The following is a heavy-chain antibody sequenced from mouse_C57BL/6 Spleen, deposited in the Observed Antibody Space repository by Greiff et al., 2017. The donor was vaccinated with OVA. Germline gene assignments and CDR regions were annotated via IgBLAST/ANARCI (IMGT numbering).Heavy chain of an antibody. Sequence: VQRVESGPGLVAPSQSLSITCTVSGFSLTSYGVHWVRQPPGKGLEWLVVIWSDGSTTYNSALKSRLSISKDNSKSQVFLKMNSLQTDDTDMYYCARHYYGSSYGYFDVWGTGTTVTVSS. CDR1: GFSLTSYG. CDR2: IWSDGST. CDR3: ARHYYGSSYGYFDV. V-gene: IGHV2-6-1*01. J-gene: IGHJ1*03. D-gene: IGHD1-1*01.